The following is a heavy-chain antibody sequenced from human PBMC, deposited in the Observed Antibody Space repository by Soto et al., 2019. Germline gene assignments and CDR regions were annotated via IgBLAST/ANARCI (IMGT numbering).Heavy chain of an antibody. Sequence: GESLKISCKGSGYSFNSYWIGWMRQMPGKGLEWMGIIYPGDSDTRYSPSFQGQVTISADTSISTVYLQRRSLKASDTAMYYCLRRITMIVVTGDAFDIWGQGTMVTVSS. CDR1: GYSFNSYW. V-gene: IGHV5-51*01. CDR3: LRRITMIVVTGDAFDI. J-gene: IGHJ3*02. CDR2: IYPGDSDT. D-gene: IGHD3-22*01.